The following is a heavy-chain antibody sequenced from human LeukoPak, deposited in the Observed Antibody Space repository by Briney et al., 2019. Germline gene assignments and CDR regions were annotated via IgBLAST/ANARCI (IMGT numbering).Heavy chain of an antibody. CDR2: INWNGGST. D-gene: IGHD5-18*01. Sequence: GGSLRLSCAASGFTFDGYGMSWVRQAPGKGLEWVSGINWNGGSTGYADSVKGRFTISRDNAKNSLYLQMNSLRAEDTALYYCARVRYSYGYASAFDIWGQGTMVTVSS. J-gene: IGHJ3*02. CDR1: GFTFDGYG. V-gene: IGHV3-20*04. CDR3: ARVRYSYGYASAFDI.